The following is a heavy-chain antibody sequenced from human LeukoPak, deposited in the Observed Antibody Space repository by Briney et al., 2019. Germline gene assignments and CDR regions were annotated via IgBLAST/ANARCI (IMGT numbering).Heavy chain of an antibody. CDR2: ISSSSSTI. V-gene: IGHV3-48*01. Sequence: GGSLRLSCAAPGFTFSSYSMNWVRQAPGKGLEWVSYISSSSSTIYYADSVKGRFTISRDNSKNTLYLLMNSLRAEDTAVYYCAKDIGCSSTSCYRGYYYYMDVWGKGTTVTVSS. CDR1: GFTFSSYS. D-gene: IGHD2-2*02. J-gene: IGHJ6*03. CDR3: AKDIGCSSTSCYRGYYYYMDV.